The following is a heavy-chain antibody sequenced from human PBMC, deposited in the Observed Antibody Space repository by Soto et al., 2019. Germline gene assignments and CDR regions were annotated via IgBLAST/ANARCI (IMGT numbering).Heavy chain of an antibody. CDR2: ISYSGGTT. V-gene: IGHV3-23*01. D-gene: IGHD3-22*01. Sequence: GGSLRLSCAASGFSFSNYAMSWVRQAPGKGLEWVSAISYSGGTTYNADSVRGRFTISRDNSKNSLYLHMNSLRAEDTALYYCAKESYYDSTGYQGAFDLWGQGTMVTVSS. CDR3: AKESYYDSTGYQGAFDL. J-gene: IGHJ3*01. CDR1: GFSFSNYA.